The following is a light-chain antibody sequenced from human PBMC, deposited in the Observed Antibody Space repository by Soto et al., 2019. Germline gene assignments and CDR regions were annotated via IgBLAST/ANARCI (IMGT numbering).Light chain of an antibody. CDR1: QSLLHSNGYNY. J-gene: IGKJ1*01. CDR2: LGS. V-gene: IGKV2-28*01. CDR3: MQVLQTPPT. Sequence: DIVITQPPLSLPVTPGEPASISYKSSQSLLHSNGYNYLNWYLQKPGQSPQLLIYLGSNRASGAPDRFSGSGSGTDFTLEISRVEAEDVGIYYCMQVLQTPPTFGQGTNVEIK.